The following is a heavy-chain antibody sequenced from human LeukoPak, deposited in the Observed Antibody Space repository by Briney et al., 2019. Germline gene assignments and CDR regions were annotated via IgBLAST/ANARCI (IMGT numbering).Heavy chain of an antibody. V-gene: IGHV1-18*01. CDR1: GYTFTSYG. D-gene: IGHD2-2*01. CDR3: ARGIGGVPAAILDY. CDR2: ISAYNGNT. J-gene: IGHJ4*02. Sequence: ASVKVSCKASGYTFTSYGISWVRQAPGQGLEWMGWISAYNGNTNYAQKLQGRVTMTTDTSTSTAYMELRSLRSDDTAMYYCARGIGGVPAAILDYWGQGSLVTVSS.